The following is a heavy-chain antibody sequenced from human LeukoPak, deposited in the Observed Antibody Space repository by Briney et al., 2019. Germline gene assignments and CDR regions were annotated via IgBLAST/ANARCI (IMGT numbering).Heavy chain of an antibody. J-gene: IGHJ4*02. Sequence: PGGSLRLSCAASGFTFSNYAMHWVRQAPGKGLEWVTVISYDGSNKYYADSVKGRFTISRDNSKNTLYLQMNSLRAEDTAVYYCARDAYDSSGYLFDYWGQGTLVTVSS. CDR2: ISYDGSNK. CDR3: ARDAYDSSGYLFDY. V-gene: IGHV3-30-3*01. D-gene: IGHD3-22*01. CDR1: GFTFSNYA.